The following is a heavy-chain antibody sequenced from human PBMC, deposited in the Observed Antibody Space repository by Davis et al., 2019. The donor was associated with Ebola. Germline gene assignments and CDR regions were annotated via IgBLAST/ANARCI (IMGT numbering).Heavy chain of an antibody. CDR3: ARCPYYYGSGHYYYYYGMDV. J-gene: IGHJ6*02. D-gene: IGHD3-10*01. V-gene: IGHV4-39*07. CDR1: GGSISSSSYY. Sequence: MPSETLSLTCTVSGGSISSSSYYWGWIRQPPGKGLEWIGSIYYSGSTYYNPSLKSRVTISVDTSKNQFSLKLSSVTAADTAVYYCARCPYYYGSGHYYYYYGMDVWGQGTTVTVSS. CDR2: IYYSGST.